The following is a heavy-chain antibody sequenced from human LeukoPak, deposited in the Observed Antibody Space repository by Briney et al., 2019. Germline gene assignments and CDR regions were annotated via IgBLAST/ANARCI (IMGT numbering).Heavy chain of an antibody. D-gene: IGHD5-18*01. V-gene: IGHV1-2*02. CDR1: GYTFTSYG. J-gene: IGHJ5*02. Sequence: VASVKVSCKASGYTFTSYGISWVRQAPGQGLEWMGWINPDSGGTNYAQKFQGRVIMTRDTSISTAYMELSYLRSDDTAVYYCARDLDGYSYGYWFDPWGQGTLVTVSS. CDR3: ARDLDGYSYGYWFDP. CDR2: INPDSGGT.